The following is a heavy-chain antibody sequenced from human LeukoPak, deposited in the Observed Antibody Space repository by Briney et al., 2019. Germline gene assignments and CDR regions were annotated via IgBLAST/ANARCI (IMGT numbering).Heavy chain of an antibody. Sequence: PGGSLRLSCAASGFTFSSYSMNWVRQAPGKGLEWVSSISSSSSYIYYADSVKGRFTISRDNAKNTLYLQMNSLRAEDTAIYYCAKNGDRGAYCTGGTCYPYFYHYMDVWGKGTTVTI. CDR3: AKNGDRGAYCTGGTCYPYFYHYMDV. V-gene: IGHV3-21*04. D-gene: IGHD2-15*01. J-gene: IGHJ6*03. CDR2: ISSSSSYI. CDR1: GFTFSSYS.